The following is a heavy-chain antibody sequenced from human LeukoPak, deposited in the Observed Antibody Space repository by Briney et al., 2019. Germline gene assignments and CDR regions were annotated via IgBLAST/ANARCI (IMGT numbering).Heavy chain of an antibody. J-gene: IGHJ4*02. CDR3: ARDPYYYYDSSAGGYFDY. Sequence: GGSLRLSCAASGFTVSSNYMSWVLQAPGKGLEWVSVIYSGGSTYYADSVKGRFTISRDNSKNTLYLQMNSLRAEDTAVYYCARDPYYYYDSSAGGYFDYWGQGTLVTVSS. CDR2: IYSGGST. V-gene: IGHV3-53*01. D-gene: IGHD3-22*01. CDR1: GFTVSSNY.